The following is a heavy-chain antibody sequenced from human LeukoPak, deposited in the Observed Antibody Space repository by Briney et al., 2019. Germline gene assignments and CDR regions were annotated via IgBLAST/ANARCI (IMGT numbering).Heavy chain of an antibody. CDR3: AKDQAGYYGSGSYYFL. CDR2: ISGSGGST. CDR1: GFTFSSYA. Sequence: PGGSLRLSCAASGFTFSSYAMSWVRQAPGKGLEWVSAISGSGGSTYYADSVKGRFTISRDNSKNTLYLQMNSLRAEDTAVYYCAKDQAGYYGSGSYYFLWGQGTLVTVSS. V-gene: IGHV3-23*01. D-gene: IGHD3-10*01. J-gene: IGHJ4*02.